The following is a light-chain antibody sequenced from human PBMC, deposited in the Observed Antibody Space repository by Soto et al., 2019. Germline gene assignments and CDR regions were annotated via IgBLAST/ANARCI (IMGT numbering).Light chain of an antibody. V-gene: IGLV1-40*01. Sequence: QSVLTQPPSVSGAPGQRVTISCTGSSSNIGAGYDVHWCQQLPGTAPKLLISGNSNRPSGVPDRFSGSKSGTSASLAITGLQAEDEADYYCQSYDSSLSGSYVFGTGTKVTVL. CDR1: SSNIGAGYD. J-gene: IGLJ1*01. CDR3: QSYDSSLSGSYV. CDR2: GNS.